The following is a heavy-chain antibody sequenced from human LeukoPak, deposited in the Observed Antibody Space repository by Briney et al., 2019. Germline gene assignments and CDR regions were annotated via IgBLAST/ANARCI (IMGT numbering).Heavy chain of an antibody. Sequence: ASVKVSCKASGYTFISYGISWVRQAPGQGLEWMGWISAYNGNTNYAQKFQGRVTMTTDTSTSTAYMELRSLRSDDTAVYYCARDIPDFWSFSKYYYMDVWGKGTTVTVSS. D-gene: IGHD3-3*01. CDR3: ARDIPDFWSFSKYYYMDV. V-gene: IGHV1-18*01. CDR1: GYTFISYG. J-gene: IGHJ6*03. CDR2: ISAYNGNT.